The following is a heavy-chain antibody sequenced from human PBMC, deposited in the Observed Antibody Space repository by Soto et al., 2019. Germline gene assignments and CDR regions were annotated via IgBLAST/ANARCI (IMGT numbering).Heavy chain of an antibody. CDR3: TTGSLFGVATYGEDY. D-gene: IGHD3-3*01. J-gene: IGHJ4*02. V-gene: IGHV3-15*01. CDR2: IKSKAAGGTA. Sequence: KSGGSLRLSCAASGSTFNNAWMSWVRQAPGKGLEWVGRIKSKAAGGTADHAAPVKGRFTISRDDSKNTLYLQMNSLKSEDTAIYYCTTGSLFGVATYGEDYWGQGTLVTVSS. CDR1: GSTFNNAW.